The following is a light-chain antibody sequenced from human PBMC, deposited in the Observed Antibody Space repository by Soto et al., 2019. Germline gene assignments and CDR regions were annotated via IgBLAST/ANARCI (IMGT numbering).Light chain of an antibody. J-gene: IGKJ1*01. V-gene: IGKV3-20*01. CDR3: QQYNRSPRT. CDR2: GAS. Sequence: EIVLTQSPGTLSLSPGERATLSCRASQSVSSSYLAWYQQKPGQAPRLLIYGASSRATGIPDRFSGSGSGTDFTLTIRRLEPEDFAVYYCQQYNRSPRTF. CDR1: QSVSSSY.